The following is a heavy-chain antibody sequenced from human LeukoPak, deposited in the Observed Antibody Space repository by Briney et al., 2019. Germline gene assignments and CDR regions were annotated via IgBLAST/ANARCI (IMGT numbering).Heavy chain of an antibody. Sequence: SMKTSCKVSVYSFTSDCNGCVCRMPEESLQRRRIIYPADADTRYSPSFQGQVTISADKSMSTAYLQWSSLKASDTAISYCASSRWCNSFDYWGQGTLVTVSS. D-gene: IGHD2-8*01. J-gene: IGHJ4*02. CDR1: VYSFTSDC. V-gene: IGHV5-51*01. CDR2: IYPADADT. CDR3: ASSRWCNSFDY.